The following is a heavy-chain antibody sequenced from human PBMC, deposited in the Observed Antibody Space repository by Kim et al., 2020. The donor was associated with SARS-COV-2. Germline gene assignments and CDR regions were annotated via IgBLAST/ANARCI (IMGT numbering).Heavy chain of an antibody. D-gene: IGHD3-9*01. CDR3: AKAYDILTGYYNPLDY. Sequence: GGSLRLSCAASGFTFSSYAMSWVRQAPGKGLEWVSAISGSGGSTYYADSVKGRFTISRDNSKNTLYLQMNSLRAEDTAVYYCAKAYDILTGYYNPLDYWGQGTLVTVSS. V-gene: IGHV3-23*01. CDR1: GFTFSSYA. J-gene: IGHJ4*02. CDR2: ISGSGGST.